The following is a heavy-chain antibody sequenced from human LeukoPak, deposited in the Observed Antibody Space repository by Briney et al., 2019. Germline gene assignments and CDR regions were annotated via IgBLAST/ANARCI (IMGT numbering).Heavy chain of an antibody. CDR3: ARTIQGRPYYFDS. D-gene: IGHD6-6*01. CDR1: SGSIRSHF. CDR2: DYDSGYT. Sequence: SETLSLTCTVSSGSIRSHFWSWIRQPPGKGLEWIGYDYDSGYTKYRPSLKSRVTISIDTSKNQYSLNLNSVTAADAAVYYCARTIQGRPYYFDSWGQGTLVTVSS. J-gene: IGHJ4*02. V-gene: IGHV4-59*11.